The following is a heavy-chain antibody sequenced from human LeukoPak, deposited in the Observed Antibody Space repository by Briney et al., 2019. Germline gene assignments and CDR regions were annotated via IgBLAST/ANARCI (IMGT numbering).Heavy chain of an antibody. V-gene: IGHV3-74*01. CDR3: ARERLGAFDI. Sequence: GGSLRLSCAASGFTFSSYWMHWVRQAPGKGLVWVSRINSDGRSTSYADSVKGRFTISRDNAKNTLYLQMNSLRAEDTALYHCARERLGAFDIWGQGTMVTVSS. J-gene: IGHJ3*02. D-gene: IGHD3-10*01. CDR2: INSDGRST. CDR1: GFTFSSYW.